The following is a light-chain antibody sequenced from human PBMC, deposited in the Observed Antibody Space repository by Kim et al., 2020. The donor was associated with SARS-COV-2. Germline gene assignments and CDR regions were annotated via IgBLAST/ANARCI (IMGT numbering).Light chain of an antibody. CDR2: EDS. CDR1: SGGIASNH. Sequence: LTQPHSVSESPGRTVTISCTRSSGGIASNHVQWYQQRPGSAPTTVIYEDSLRASGVPDRFSGSIDSSSNSASLTISGLKTEDEADYYRQSYDSRFWV. CDR3: QSYDSRFWV. J-gene: IGLJ3*02. V-gene: IGLV6-57*03.